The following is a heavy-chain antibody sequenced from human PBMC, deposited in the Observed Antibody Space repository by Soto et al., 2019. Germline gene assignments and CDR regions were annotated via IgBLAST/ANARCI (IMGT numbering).Heavy chain of an antibody. J-gene: IGHJ4*02. Sequence: QVQLVESGGGVVQPGSSLRLSCAASGFNFSSFGMHWVRQAPGKGLEWVTLMSYDGSRNYYQDSLKGRFTISSDKSKNTLYLQMSSLRVEDTAVYYCAKDRGWSSADLEYWRQGTLVTVSS. V-gene: IGHV3-30*18. CDR2: MSYDGSRN. CDR3: AKDRGWSSADLEY. D-gene: IGHD6-19*01. CDR1: GFNFSSFG.